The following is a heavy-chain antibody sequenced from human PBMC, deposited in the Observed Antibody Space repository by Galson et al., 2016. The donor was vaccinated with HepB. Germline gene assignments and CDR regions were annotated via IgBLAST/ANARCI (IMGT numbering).Heavy chain of an antibody. CDR3: ARRGIAVAGRGGIDY. Sequence: QSGAEVKKPGESLRISCKGSAYSFTSYWIGWVRQMPGKGLAWMAMIHPGDSDTRYSPSFQGQVTISADKSISTAYLQWSSLKASDTAMYYCARRGIAVAGRGGIDYWGQGTLVTVSS. CDR1: AYSFTSYW. CDR2: IHPGDSDT. V-gene: IGHV5-51*01. J-gene: IGHJ4*02. D-gene: IGHD6-19*01.